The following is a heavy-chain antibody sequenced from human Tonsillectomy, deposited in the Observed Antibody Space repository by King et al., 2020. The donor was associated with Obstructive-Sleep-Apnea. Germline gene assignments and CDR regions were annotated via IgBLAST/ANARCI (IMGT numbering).Heavy chain of an antibody. V-gene: IGHV3-30*04. D-gene: IGHD2-15*01. CDR2: ISYDGSNK. CDR3: ARGIGYCSGGTCYNDY. J-gene: IGHJ4*02. Sequence: VQLVESGGGVVQPGRSLRLSCAASGFTFSTYAMHWVRQAPGKGLEGVTLISYDGSNKYYGDSVKGRFTISRDNSTNTLYLQMNSLRAEDTAVYYCARGIGYCSGGTCYNDYWGRGTLVTVSS. CDR1: GFTFSTYA.